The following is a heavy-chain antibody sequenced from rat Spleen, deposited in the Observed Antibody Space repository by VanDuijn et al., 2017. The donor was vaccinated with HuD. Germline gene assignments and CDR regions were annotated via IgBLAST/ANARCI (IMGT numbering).Heavy chain of an antibody. V-gene: IGHV5-29*01. CDR3: ARRHYGYTDYFDY. J-gene: IGHJ2*01. CDR1: GFTFSDFY. D-gene: IGHD1-9*01. CDR2: ISYDGGVT. Sequence: EVQLVESGGGLVQPGRSLKLSCAASGFTFSDFYMAWVRQAPTTGLEWVATISYDGGVTFYRDSVKGRFTISRDNAKSTLSLQMDSLRSEDTATYYCARRHYGYTDYFDYWGQGVMVTVSS.